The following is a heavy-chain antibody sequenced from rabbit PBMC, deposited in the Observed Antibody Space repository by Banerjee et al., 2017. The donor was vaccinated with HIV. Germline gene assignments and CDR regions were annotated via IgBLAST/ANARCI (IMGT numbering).Heavy chain of an antibody. CDR1: GFDFSSNA. J-gene: IGHJ3*01. CDR2: IDPVFGYT. D-gene: IGHD2-1*01. Sequence: QEQLEESGGDLVQPEGSLTLTCKASGFDFSSNAMCWVRQAPGKGLEWIGYIDPVFGYTDYANWVNGRFTISSDNAQNTVYLQLNSLTAADTATYFCARDRYTYDEYGDPISSTRLDLWGPGTLVTVS. CDR3: ARDRYTYDEYGDPISSTRLDL. V-gene: IGHV1S47*01.